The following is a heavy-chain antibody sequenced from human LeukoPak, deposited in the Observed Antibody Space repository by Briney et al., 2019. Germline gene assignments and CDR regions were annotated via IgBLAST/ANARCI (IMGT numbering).Heavy chain of an antibody. CDR3: ARGGEWEHFDY. V-gene: IGHV1-69*10. J-gene: IGHJ4*02. CDR2: IIPIFGIA. Sequence: SVKVSCKPSGYTFTSYDINWVRPATGQGLEWMGWIIPIFGIANYAQKFQGSVTITADKSTSTAYMELSSLRSEDTAVYYCARGGEWEHFDYWGQGTLVTVSS. CDR1: GYTFTSYD. D-gene: IGHD1-26*01.